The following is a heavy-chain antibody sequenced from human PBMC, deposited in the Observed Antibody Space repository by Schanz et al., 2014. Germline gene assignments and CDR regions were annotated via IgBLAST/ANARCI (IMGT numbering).Heavy chain of an antibody. Sequence: QVQLVQSGAEVKKPGASVKVSCKASGYTFTSYYMHWVRQAPGQGLEWMGIVNPGGGSTSVAQRCQTRVTLTRDTSTGTVYMELSSLRSEDTAVYYCARDGEAAAGCDYWGQGTLVTVSS. D-gene: IGHD6-13*01. CDR3: ARDGEAAAGCDY. J-gene: IGHJ4*02. CDR2: VNPGGGST. CDR1: GYTFTSYY. V-gene: IGHV1-46*03.